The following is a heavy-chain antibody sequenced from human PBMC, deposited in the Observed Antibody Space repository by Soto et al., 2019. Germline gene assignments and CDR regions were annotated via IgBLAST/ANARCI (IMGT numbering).Heavy chain of an antibody. CDR3: ARELPNYGSGSLISYYFDY. V-gene: IGHV1-46*01. D-gene: IGHD3-10*01. CDR2: IIPSVGIT. CDR1: GYTFTSYY. Sequence: ASVKVSCKASGYTFTSYYMHWVRQAPGQGLEWMGIIIPSVGITNYAQKFQGRVTITADKSTSTAYMELSSLRFEDTAVYYCARELPNYGSGSLISYYFDYWGQGTLVTVSS. J-gene: IGHJ4*02.